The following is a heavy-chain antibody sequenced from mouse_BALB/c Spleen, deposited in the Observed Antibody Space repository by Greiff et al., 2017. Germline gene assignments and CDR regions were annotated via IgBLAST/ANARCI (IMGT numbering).Heavy chain of an antibody. V-gene: IGHV5-9-4*01. CDR1: GFTFSSYA. CDR2: ISSGGSYT. Sequence: EVKLVESGGGLVKPGGSLKLSCAASGFTFSSYAMSWVRQSPEKRLEWVAEISSGGSYTYYPDTVTGRFTISRDNAKNTLYLEMSSLRSEDTAMYYCAREAYGQKIPFAYWGQGTLVTVSA. CDR3: AREAYGQKIPFAY. D-gene: IGHD2-10*02. J-gene: IGHJ3*01.